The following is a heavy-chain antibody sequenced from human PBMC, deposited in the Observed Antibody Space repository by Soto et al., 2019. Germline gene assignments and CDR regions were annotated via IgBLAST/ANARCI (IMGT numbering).Heavy chain of an antibody. J-gene: IGHJ4*02. CDR1: GGSFSGYY. V-gene: IGHV4-34*01. Sequence: SETLSLTCAVYGGSFSGYYWSWIRQPPGKGLEWIGEINHSGSTNYNPSLKSRVTISVDTSKNQFSLKLSSVTAADTAVYYCARDCSSTSGPLFSKYCFDYWGQGTLVTVSS. CDR2: INHSGST. D-gene: IGHD2-2*01. CDR3: ARDCSSTSGPLFSKYCFDY.